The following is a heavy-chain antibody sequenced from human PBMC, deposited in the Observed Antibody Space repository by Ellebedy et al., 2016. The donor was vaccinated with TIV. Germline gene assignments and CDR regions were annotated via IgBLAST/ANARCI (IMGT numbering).Heavy chain of an antibody. Sequence: MPSETLSLTCAVYGGSFSAYYWSWIRQPPGKGLEWIGEINHSGSTNYNPFLKSRVTISVDTSKNQFSLKLSSVTAADTAVYYCARDLPGYSYGYYWGQGTLVTVSS. CDR2: INHSGST. J-gene: IGHJ4*02. V-gene: IGHV4-34*01. CDR1: GGSFSAYY. D-gene: IGHD5-18*01. CDR3: ARDLPGYSYGYY.